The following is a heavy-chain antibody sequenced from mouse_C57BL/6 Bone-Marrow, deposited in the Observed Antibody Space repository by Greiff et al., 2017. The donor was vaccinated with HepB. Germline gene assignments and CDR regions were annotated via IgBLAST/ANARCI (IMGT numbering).Heavy chain of an antibody. V-gene: IGHV5-17*01. CDR3: ARENYYGSSRFDY. CDR2: ISSGSSTI. J-gene: IGHJ2*01. CDR1: GFTFSDYG. D-gene: IGHD1-1*01. Sequence: EVKLVESGGGLVKPGGSLKLSCAASGFTFSDYGMHWVRQAPEKGLEWVAYISSGSSTIYYADTVKGRFTISRDNAKNTLFLQMTSLRSEDTAMYYCARENYYGSSRFDYWGQGTTLTVSS.